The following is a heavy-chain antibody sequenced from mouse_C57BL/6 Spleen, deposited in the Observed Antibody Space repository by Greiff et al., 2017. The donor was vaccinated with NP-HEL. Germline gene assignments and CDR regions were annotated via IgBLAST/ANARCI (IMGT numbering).Heavy chain of an antibody. CDR2: IHPNSGST. J-gene: IGHJ2*01. CDR3: ARRGDYGSKDY. Sequence: QVQLQQSGAELVKPGASVKLSCKASGYTFTSYWMHWVKQRPGQGLEWIGMIHPNSGSTNYNEKFKSKATLTVDKSSSTAYMQLSSLTSEDSAVYYCARRGDYGSKDYWGQGTTLTVSS. D-gene: IGHD1-1*01. V-gene: IGHV1-64*01. CDR1: GYTFTSYW.